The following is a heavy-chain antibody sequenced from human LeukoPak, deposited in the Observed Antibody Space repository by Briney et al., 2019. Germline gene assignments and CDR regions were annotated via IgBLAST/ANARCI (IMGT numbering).Heavy chain of an antibody. CDR2: INYSGST. J-gene: IGHJ4*02. CDR3: ARGIRIFGVATPYFDY. CDR1: GGSISGYY. D-gene: IGHD3-3*01. Sequence: SETLSLTCTVYGGSISGYYWSWIRQPPGKGLEWIGEINYSGSTNYNPSLKSRVTISVDTSKNQFSLKLSSVTAADTAVYYCARGIRIFGVATPYFDYWGQGTLVTVSS. V-gene: IGHV4-34*01.